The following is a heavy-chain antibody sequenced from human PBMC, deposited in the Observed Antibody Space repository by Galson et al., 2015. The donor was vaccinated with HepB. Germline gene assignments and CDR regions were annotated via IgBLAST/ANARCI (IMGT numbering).Heavy chain of an antibody. CDR2: ISGSGGNT. CDR1: GCTFSSYA. CDR3: AKFFGLFARPPAVIPAATTADWYAMDV. D-gene: IGHD2-2*01. Sequence: SLRLSCAASGCTFSSYAMSWVRQAAGKGLEWVSAISGSGGNTHDAESVKGRFTISRDNSKNPLYLQMNSLRAEDTAVYYCAKFFGLFARPPAVIPAATTADWYAMDVWGQGTTVTVSS. J-gene: IGHJ6*02. V-gene: IGHV3-23*01.